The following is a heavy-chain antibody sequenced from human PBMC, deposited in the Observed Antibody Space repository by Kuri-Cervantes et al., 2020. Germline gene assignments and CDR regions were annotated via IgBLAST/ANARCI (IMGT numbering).Heavy chain of an antibody. Sequence: SETLSLTCAVYGGSFSGYYWSWIRQPPGKGLEWIGEINHSGSTNYNPSLKSRVTISVDTSKNQFSLKLSSVTAADTAVYYCARDRGGFYGSGSYYSLSAGWFDPWGQGTLVTVSS. D-gene: IGHD3-10*01. CDR2: INHSGST. V-gene: IGHV4-34*01. J-gene: IGHJ5*02. CDR3: ARDRGGFYGSGSYYSLSAGWFDP. CDR1: GGSFSGYY.